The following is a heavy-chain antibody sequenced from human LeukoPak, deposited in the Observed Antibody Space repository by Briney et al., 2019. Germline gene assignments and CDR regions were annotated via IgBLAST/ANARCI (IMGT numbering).Heavy chain of an antibody. Sequence: SETLSLTCAVEGGSFSGYYWSWLRQPPGKGLEWIGEINHSGSTNYNPSLKSRVTISVDTSKNQFSLKLSSVTAAGTAVYYCARVRGRYYFDYWGQGTLVTVSS. CDR2: INHSGST. J-gene: IGHJ4*02. V-gene: IGHV4-34*01. CDR1: GGSFSGYY. CDR3: ARVRGRYYFDY. D-gene: IGHD3-16*01.